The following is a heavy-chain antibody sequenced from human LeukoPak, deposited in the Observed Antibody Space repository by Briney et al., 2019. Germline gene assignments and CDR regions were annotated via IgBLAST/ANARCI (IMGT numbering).Heavy chain of an antibody. J-gene: IGHJ4*02. Sequence: QPGGSLRLSCAASGFTVSSNYMSWVRQAPGKGLEWVSVIYSGGSTYYADSVKGRFTISRDNSKNMLYLQMNSLRAEDTAVYYCARDRRDFLYYFDYWGQGTLVTVSS. CDR3: ARDRRDFLYYFDY. CDR2: IYSGGST. D-gene: IGHD6-6*01. CDR1: GFTVSSNY. V-gene: IGHV3-66*01.